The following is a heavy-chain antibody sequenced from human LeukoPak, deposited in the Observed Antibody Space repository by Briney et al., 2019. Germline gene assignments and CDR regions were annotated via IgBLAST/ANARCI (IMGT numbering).Heavy chain of an antibody. Sequence: GGSLRLSCAASGFTVSSNYMSWVRQAPGKGLEWVAVISYDGSNKYYADSVKGRFTISRDNSKNTLYLQMNSLRAEDTAVYYCAKGGQLVPLDYRGQGTLVTVSS. D-gene: IGHD6-6*01. CDR2: ISYDGSNK. V-gene: IGHV3-30*18. CDR1: GFTVSSNY. J-gene: IGHJ4*02. CDR3: AKGGQLVPLDY.